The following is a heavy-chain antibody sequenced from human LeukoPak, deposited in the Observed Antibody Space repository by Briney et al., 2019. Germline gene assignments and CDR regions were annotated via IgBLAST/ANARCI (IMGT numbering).Heavy chain of an antibody. J-gene: IGHJ5*02. CDR2: IHYIGST. D-gene: IGHD6-19*01. CDR1: SASISGYY. V-gene: IGHV4-59*08. CDR3: ARPVYSSGWFNWFDP. Sequence: SETLSLTCTVSSASISGYYWSWIRQPPGKGLEWIGHIHYIGSTNYNPSLTSRVTLSVDTSKNQFSLSLSSVTAADTAVYYCARPVYSSGWFNWFDPWGQGTLVTVSS.